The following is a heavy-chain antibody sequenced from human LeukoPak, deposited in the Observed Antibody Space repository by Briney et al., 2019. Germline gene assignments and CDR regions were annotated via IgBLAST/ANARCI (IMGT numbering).Heavy chain of an antibody. J-gene: IGHJ6*03. Sequence: GGSLRLSCAASGFTFSDYYMSWIRQAPGKGLEWVSYIISSGSTIYYADSVKGRFTISRDNAKNSLYLQMNSLRAEDPAVYYCARDTVPAAINLYYYYYMDVWGKGTTVTVSS. CDR3: ARDTVPAAINLYYYYYMDV. V-gene: IGHV3-11*01. D-gene: IGHD2-2*01. CDR2: IISSGSTI. CDR1: GFTFSDYY.